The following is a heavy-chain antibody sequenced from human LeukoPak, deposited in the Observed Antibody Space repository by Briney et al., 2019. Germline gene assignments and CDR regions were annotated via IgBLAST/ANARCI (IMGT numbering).Heavy chain of an antibody. CDR1: GGSISSYY. J-gene: IGHJ6*03. D-gene: IGHD2-2*02. CDR2: IYTSGST. Sequence: SETLSLTCTVSGGSISSYYWSWIRQPPGKGLEWIRYIYTSGSTNYNPSLKSRVTISVDTSKNQFSLKLSSVTAADTAVYYCARLSGGYCSSTSCYTGNYYYYYMDVWGKGTTVTVSS. CDR3: ARLSGGYCSSTSCYTGNYYYYYMDV. V-gene: IGHV4-4*09.